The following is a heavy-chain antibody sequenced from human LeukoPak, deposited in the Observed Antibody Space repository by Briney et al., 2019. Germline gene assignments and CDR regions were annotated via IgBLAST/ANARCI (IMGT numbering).Heavy chain of an antibody. CDR3: AKDGVGDYAFDY. J-gene: IGHJ4*02. V-gene: IGHV3-23*01. CDR1: GFTFSSYA. CDR2: ISGSGGST. D-gene: IGHD4-17*01. Sequence: GGSLRLSCAASGFTFSSYAVSWVRQAPGKGLEWVSAISGSGGSTYYADSVKGRFTISRDNSKNTLYLQMNSLRAEDTAVYYCAKDGVGDYAFDYWGQGTLVTVSS.